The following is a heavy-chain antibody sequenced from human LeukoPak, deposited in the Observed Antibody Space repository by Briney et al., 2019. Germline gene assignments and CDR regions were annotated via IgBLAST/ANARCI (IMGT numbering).Heavy chain of an antibody. CDR3: ARSDPTAWFDP. CDR1: GFTFSSYS. J-gene: IGHJ5*02. V-gene: IGHV3-30*03. Sequence: GGSLRLSCAASGFTFSSYSVNWVRQAPGKGLEWVAVISYDGSNKKYADSVKGRFTISRDNSKNTLYLQMNSLRAEDTAVYYCARSDPTAWFDPWGQGTLVTVSS. CDR2: ISYDGSNK.